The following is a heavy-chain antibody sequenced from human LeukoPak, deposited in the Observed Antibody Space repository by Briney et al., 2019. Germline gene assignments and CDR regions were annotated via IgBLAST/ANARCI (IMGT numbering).Heavy chain of an antibody. V-gene: IGHV3-23*01. CDR1: GFTFSTYG. CDR2: IGPSGGYT. D-gene: IGHD6-13*01. CDR3: AKASSRWYFDG. Sequence: GGSLRLSCAASGFTFSTYGLSWVRQAPGQGLEWVSVIGPSGGYTNYADSVKGRFTISRDDSMNTLYLQMNSLRAEDTAVYYCAKASSRWYFDGWGQGTLVTVSS. J-gene: IGHJ4*02.